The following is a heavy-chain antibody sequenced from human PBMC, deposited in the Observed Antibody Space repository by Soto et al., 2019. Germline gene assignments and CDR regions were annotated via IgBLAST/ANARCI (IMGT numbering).Heavy chain of an antibody. CDR2: IWYDGSNT. CDR1: GFTFRNYG. Sequence: QVQLVESGGGVVQPGRSLRLSCAASGFTFRNYGMHWVRQAPGKGLEWVAVIWYDGSNTYYADSAKGRFTISRDNSKNTLHLQMNSLRAEDTAVYYCTRDVSSRYFDLWGRGSLVTVFS. V-gene: IGHV3-33*01. CDR3: TRDVSSRYFDL. J-gene: IGHJ2*01.